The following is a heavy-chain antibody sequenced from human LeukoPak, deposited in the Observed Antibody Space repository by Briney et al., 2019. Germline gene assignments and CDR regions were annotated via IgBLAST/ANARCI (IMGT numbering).Heavy chain of an antibody. V-gene: IGHV1-69*13. CDR3: ARGAATGPTLGFDY. Sequence: SVTVSCTASGGTFSSYAISWVRQAPGQGLEWMGGIIPIFGTANYAQKFQGRVTITADESTSTAYMELTSLRAEDTAVYYCARGAATGPTLGFDYWGQGTLVTVSS. CDR1: GGTFSSYA. J-gene: IGHJ4*02. CDR2: IIPIFGTA. D-gene: IGHD6-13*01.